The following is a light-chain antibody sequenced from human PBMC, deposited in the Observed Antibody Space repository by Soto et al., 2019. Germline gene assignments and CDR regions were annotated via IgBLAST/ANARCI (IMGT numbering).Light chain of an antibody. J-gene: IGKJ2*01. Sequence: EIVLTQSPGPPSLSPGERATLSCRASPSVSSSYLAWYQQKPGQAPSLLIYGASSRDTGIPDRFSGRGSGTDFTLTVSRLDLEDFAVYYCEQYDSPPPSYTFGKGTNLDVK. V-gene: IGKV3-20*01. CDR2: GAS. CDR3: EQYDSPPPSYT. CDR1: PSVSSSY.